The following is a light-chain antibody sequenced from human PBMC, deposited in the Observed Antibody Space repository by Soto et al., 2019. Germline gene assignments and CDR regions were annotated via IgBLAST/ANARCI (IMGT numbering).Light chain of an antibody. CDR1: NSAVGSHNF. CDR3: CSLTNGDTWV. J-gene: IGLJ3*02. CDR2: EAS. V-gene: IGLV2-23*01. Sequence: QSALTQPASVSGSPGQSITISCTGTNSAVGSHNFVSWYQQYPGKAPKLLIYEASKRPSGLSNRFSGSKSGNTASLTISGLQAEDEAEYYCCSLTNGDTWVFGGGTKVTVL.